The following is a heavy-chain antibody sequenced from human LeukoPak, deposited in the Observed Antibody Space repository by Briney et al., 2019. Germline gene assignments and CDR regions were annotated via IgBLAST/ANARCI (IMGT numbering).Heavy chain of an antibody. D-gene: IGHD6-13*01. CDR1: GYSFAGYG. Sequence: ASVKVSCKASGYSFAGYGISWVRQAPGQGLEWIGWISTYSGNTNYAHNLQGRITVTTETSTSTAYMELRSLRSDDTAVYYCARVGAAPGHFDYWGQGAQLTVSS. J-gene: IGHJ4*02. V-gene: IGHV1-18*01. CDR2: ISTYSGNT. CDR3: ARVGAAPGHFDY.